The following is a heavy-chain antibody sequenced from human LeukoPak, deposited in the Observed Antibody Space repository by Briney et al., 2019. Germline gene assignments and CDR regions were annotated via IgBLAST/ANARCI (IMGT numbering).Heavy chain of an antibody. CDR2: IYYSGST. CDR1: GGSISSSRYY. D-gene: IGHD1-14*01. CDR3: ARGNLDLMTYYFDY. Sequence: SETLSLTCTVSGGSISSSRYYWGWIRQPPGKGLEWIGYIYYSGSTYYNPSLKSRVTISVDTSKNQFSLKLSSVTAADTAVYYCARGNLDLMTYYFDYWGQGTLVTVSS. V-gene: IGHV4-30-4*08. J-gene: IGHJ4*02.